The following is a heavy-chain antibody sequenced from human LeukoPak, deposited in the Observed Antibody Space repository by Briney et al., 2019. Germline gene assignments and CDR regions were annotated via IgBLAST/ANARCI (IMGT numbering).Heavy chain of an antibody. J-gene: IGHJ4*02. CDR3: ARRLAGTEDY. CDR1: GGSISSSSYY. D-gene: IGHD6-13*01. CDR2: IYYSGST. V-gene: IGHV4-39*01. Sequence: PSETLSRTCTVSGGSISSSSYYWGWIRQPPGKGLEWIGSIYYSGSTYYNPSLKSRVTISVDTSKNQFSLKLSSVTAADTAVYYCARRLAGTEDYWGQGTLVTVSS.